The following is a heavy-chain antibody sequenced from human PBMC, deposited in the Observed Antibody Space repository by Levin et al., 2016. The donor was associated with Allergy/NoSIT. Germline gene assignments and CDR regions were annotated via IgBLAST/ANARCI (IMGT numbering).Heavy chain of an antibody. Sequence: RQAPGKGLEWIGEVIHDGSTNYNPSLKSRLTISVDTSKNQFSLNLSSVTAADTAVYYCVRGPYYFDSSGYHYWGQGTLVTVSS. V-gene: IGHV4-34*01. CDR2: VIHDGST. CDR3: VRGPYYFDSSGYHY. J-gene: IGHJ4*02. D-gene: IGHD3-22*01.